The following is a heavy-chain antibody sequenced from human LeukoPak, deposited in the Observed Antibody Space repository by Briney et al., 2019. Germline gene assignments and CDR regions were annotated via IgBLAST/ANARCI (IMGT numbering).Heavy chain of an antibody. CDR2: VNPDGSDT. CDR1: GFTFSSYW. J-gene: IGHJ6*02. D-gene: IGHD3-3*01. CDR3: AKDIVNDYDFWSGYYYYGMDV. Sequence: PGGSLRLSCAASGFTFSSYWMHWVRQAPGTGLVWVSRVNPDGSDTDYADSVKGRFTISRDNAKNSLYLQMNSLRAEDTALYYCAKDIVNDYDFWSGYYYYGMDVWGQGTTVTVSS. V-gene: IGHV3-74*01.